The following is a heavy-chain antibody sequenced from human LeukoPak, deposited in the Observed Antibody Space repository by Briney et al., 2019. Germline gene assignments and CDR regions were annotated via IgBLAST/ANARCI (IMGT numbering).Heavy chain of an antibody. Sequence: GGSLRLSCAVSGFTVSSNYMSWVRQAPGKGLEWVSVLYSGGNTYYADSVKGRFTISRDNSRNTLYLQMNSLRAEDTAVYYCARYDGGSGPFDYWGQGTLVTVSS. CDR1: GFTVSSNY. V-gene: IGHV3-53*01. J-gene: IGHJ4*02. CDR3: ARYDGGSGPFDY. CDR2: LYSGGNT. D-gene: IGHD3-10*01.